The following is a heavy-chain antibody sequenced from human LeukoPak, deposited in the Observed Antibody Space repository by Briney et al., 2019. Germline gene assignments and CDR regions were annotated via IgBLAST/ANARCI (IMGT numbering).Heavy chain of an antibody. CDR1: GYTFTSYG. Sequence: ASVKVSCKASGYTFTSYGISWVRQAPGQGLEWVGWISAYNGNTNYAQKLQGRVTMTTDTSTSTAYMELRSLRSDDTAVYYCAREEGSTSFGPYYYGMDVWGQGTTVTVSS. CDR3: AREEGSTSFGPYYYGMDV. CDR2: ISAYNGNT. D-gene: IGHD2-2*01. J-gene: IGHJ6*02. V-gene: IGHV1-18*01.